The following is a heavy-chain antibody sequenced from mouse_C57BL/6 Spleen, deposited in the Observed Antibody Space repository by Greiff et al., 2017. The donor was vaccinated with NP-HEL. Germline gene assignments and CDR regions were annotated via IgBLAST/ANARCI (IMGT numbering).Heavy chain of an antibody. CDR3: ARSIYGYDGFAY. CDR2: IDPSDSET. V-gene: IGHV1-52*01. Sequence: QVQLQQPGAELVRPGSSVKLSCKASGYTFTSYWMHWVKQRPIQGLEWIGNIDPSDSETHYNQKFKDKATLTVDKSSSTAYMQLSSLTSEDSAVYYCARSIYGYDGFAYWGQGTLVTVSA. CDR1: GYTFTSYW. D-gene: IGHD2-2*01. J-gene: IGHJ3*01.